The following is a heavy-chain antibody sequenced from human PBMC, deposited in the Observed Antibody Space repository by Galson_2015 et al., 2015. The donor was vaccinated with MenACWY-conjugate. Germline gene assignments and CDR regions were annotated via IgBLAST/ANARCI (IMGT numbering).Heavy chain of an antibody. D-gene: IGHD1-26*01. J-gene: IGHJ6*03. V-gene: IGHV3-7*03. CDR2: IKQDGSEK. CDR1: GVSFSSYW. Sequence: SLRLSCAASGVSFSSYWMSWVRQAPGQGLEWVANIKQDGSEKYYVDAVKGRFTISRDNAKNSLYLQMNSLRAEDTAVYYCATGAKPYYMDVWGKGTTVTVSS. CDR3: ATGAKPYYMDV.